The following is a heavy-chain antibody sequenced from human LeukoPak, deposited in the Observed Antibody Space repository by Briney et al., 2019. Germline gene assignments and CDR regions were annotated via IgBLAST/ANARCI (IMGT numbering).Heavy chain of an antibody. V-gene: IGHV3-74*01. CDR2: INSSGSRT. CDR1: GFTFSNYC. J-gene: IGHJ6*04. Sequence: GGSLRLSCAASGFTFSNYCMHWVRQAPGKGLVWVSRINSSGSRTTYADSVKGRFTISRDNAKNTLYLQMNSLRAEDTAVYYCAELGITMIGGVWGKGTTVTISS. CDR3: AELGITMIGGV. D-gene: IGHD3-10*02.